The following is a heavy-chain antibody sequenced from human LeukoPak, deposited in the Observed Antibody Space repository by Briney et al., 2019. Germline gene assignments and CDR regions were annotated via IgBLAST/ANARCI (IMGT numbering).Heavy chain of an antibody. CDR3: AKAETMTQRGYFDY. CDR1: GFTFDDYA. D-gene: IGHD1-1*01. J-gene: IGHJ4*02. CDR2: ISWNSGSI. Sequence: GGSLRLSCAASGFTFDDYAMHWVRQARGKGLEWVSGISWNSGSIGYADSVKGRFTISRDNSKNTLSLQMSSLRAEDTAVYYCAKAETMTQRGYFDYWGQGTLVTVSS. V-gene: IGHV3-9*01.